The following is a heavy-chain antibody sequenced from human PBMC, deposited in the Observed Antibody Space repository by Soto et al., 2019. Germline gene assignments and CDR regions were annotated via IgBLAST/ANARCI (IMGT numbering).Heavy chain of an antibody. Sequence: ASVKVSCKASGYTFTSYAMHWVRQAPGQRLEWMGWINAGNGNTKYSQKFQGRVTITRDTSASTAYMELSSLRSEDTAVYYCARKGGRGYSYGYLTSWGQGTLVTVSS. V-gene: IGHV1-3*01. CDR3: ARKGGRGYSYGYLTS. J-gene: IGHJ4*02. D-gene: IGHD5-18*01. CDR2: INAGNGNT. CDR1: GYTFTSYA.